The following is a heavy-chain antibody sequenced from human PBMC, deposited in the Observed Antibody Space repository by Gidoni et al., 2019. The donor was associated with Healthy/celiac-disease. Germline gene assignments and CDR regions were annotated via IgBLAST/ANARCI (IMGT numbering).Heavy chain of an antibody. CDR2: IKQDGSEK. CDR3: ARATLDTAMVSDAFDI. J-gene: IGHJ3*02. V-gene: IGHV3-7*03. CDR1: GFTFSSYW. Sequence: EVQLVESGGGLVQPGGSLRLSCAASGFTFSSYWMSWVRQAPGKGLEWVANIKQDGSEKYYVDSVKGRFTISRDNAKNSLYLQMNSLRAEDTAVYYCARATLDTAMVSDAFDIWGQGTMVTVSS. D-gene: IGHD5-18*01.